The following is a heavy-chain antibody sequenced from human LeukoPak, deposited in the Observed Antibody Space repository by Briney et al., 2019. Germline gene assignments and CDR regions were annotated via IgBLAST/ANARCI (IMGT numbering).Heavy chain of an antibody. D-gene: IGHD4-23*01. J-gene: IGHJ6*03. V-gene: IGHV1-2*02. CDR1: GYTFTGYY. Sequence: GASVKVSCKASGYTFTGYYIHWMRQAPGQGLEWMGWINPNSGGTNYAQKFQGRVTITRNTSISTAYMELSSLRSEDTAVYYCARGLDYGGNPGTLRYYYYMDVWGKGTTVTVSS. CDR2: INPNSGGT. CDR3: ARGLDYGGNPGTLRYYYYMDV.